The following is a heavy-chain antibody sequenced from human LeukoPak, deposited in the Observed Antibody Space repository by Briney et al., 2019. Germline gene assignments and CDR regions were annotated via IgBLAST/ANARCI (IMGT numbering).Heavy chain of an antibody. CDR1: GGTFSSYA. V-gene: IGHV1-69*13. D-gene: IGHD2-2*01. CDR2: IIPIFGTA. J-gene: IGHJ6*02. Sequence: SVKVSCKASGGTFSSYAVSWVRQAPGQGLEWMGGIIPIFGTANYAQKFQGRVTITADESTSTAYMELSSLRSEDTAVYYCARDRRLSIGDCSSTSCYGPYYYYYGMDVWGQGTTVTVSS. CDR3: ARDRRLSIGDCSSTSCYGPYYYYYGMDV.